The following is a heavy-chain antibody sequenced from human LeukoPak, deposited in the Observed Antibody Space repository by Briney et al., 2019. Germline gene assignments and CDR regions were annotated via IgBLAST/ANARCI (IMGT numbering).Heavy chain of an antibody. V-gene: IGHV3-74*01. CDR2: INSDGSST. D-gene: IGHD2-2*01. Sequence: LXLSCAASGFTFSSYWMHWVRQAPGKGLVWVSRINSDGSSTSYADSVKGRFTISRDNAKNTLYLQMNSLRAEDTAVYYCARAAIVVVPAATERYYYYYGMDVWGQGTTVTVSS. CDR3: ARAAIVVVPAATERYYYYYGMDV. J-gene: IGHJ6*02. CDR1: GFTFSSYW.